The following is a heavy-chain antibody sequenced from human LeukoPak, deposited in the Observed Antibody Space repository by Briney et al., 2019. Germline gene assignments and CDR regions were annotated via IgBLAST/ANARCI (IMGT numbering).Heavy chain of an antibody. J-gene: IGHJ4*02. CDR1: GGSISGGPYY. D-gene: IGHD3-22*01. Sequence: PSETLSLTCTVSGGSISGGPYYWGWIRQPPGKGLEWIGNIYYGKNTYYNPSLKSRVTISIDTSKNQFYLKLSSLTAADTAVYYCARRDDSSGYHKIFDYWGPGTLVTVSS. CDR2: IYYGKNT. CDR3: ARRDDSSGYHKIFDY. V-gene: IGHV4-39*01.